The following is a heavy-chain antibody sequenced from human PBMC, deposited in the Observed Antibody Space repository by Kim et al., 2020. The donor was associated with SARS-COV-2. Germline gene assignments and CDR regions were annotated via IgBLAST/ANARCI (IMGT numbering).Heavy chain of an antibody. D-gene: IGHD3-3*01. CDR1: GYTFTSYA. CDR3: ARDQRTTIFGVVIPYYYYGMDV. J-gene: IGHJ6*02. Sequence: ASVKVSCKASGYTFTSYAMNWVRQAPGQGLEWMGWINTNTGNPTYAQGFTGRFVFSLDTSVSTAYLQISSLKAEDTAMYYCARDQRTTIFGVVIPYYYYGMDVWGQGTTVTVSS. V-gene: IGHV7-4-1*02. CDR2: INTNTGNP.